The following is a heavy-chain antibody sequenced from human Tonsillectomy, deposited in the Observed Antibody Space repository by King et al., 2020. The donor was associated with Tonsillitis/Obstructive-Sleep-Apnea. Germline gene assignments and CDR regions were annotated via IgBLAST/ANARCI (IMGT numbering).Heavy chain of an antibody. V-gene: IGHV4-31*03. D-gene: IGHD5-12*01. CDR3: ARDKGYSGSLDY. Sequence: QLQESGPGLVKPSQILSLICNVSGDSVTSSSSYWRWIRQRPGKGLEWIGYIYKGGSTYCDPSLKSRVTISVDTSKNQFSLKLSSVTAADTAVYYCARDKGYSGSLDYWGQGTLVAVSS. CDR2: IYKGGST. CDR1: GDSVTSSSSY. J-gene: IGHJ4*02.